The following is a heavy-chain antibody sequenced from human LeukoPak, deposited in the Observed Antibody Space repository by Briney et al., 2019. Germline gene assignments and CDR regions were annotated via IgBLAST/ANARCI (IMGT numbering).Heavy chain of an antibody. CDR1: GGSFSGYY. CDR2: IYYSGST. V-gene: IGHV4-34*01. CDR3: APGGYIGYGHALDI. J-gene: IGHJ3*02. D-gene: IGHD5-12*01. Sequence: SETLSLTCAVYGGSFSGYYWSWIRQPPGKGLEWIASIYYSGSTYYNPSLKSRVTISVDTSKNHLSLILSSVTAADTAVYYCAPGGYIGYGHALDIWGQGTMVTVSS.